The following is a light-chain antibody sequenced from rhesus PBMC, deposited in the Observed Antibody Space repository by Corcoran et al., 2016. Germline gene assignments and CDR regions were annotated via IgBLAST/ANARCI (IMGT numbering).Light chain of an antibody. CDR3: QKYSSSPYS. CDR1: QSVSSY. CDR2: GAS. Sequence: QVILTQSPATLSLSPGERATLSCRASQSVSSYLAWYQQKPGQAPRLLIYGASSRATGIPERVRGSGSVTDFTLTISSLEPEDFAVYYCQKYSSSPYSFGQGTKVEIK. J-gene: IGKJ2*01. V-gene: IGKV3-53*01.